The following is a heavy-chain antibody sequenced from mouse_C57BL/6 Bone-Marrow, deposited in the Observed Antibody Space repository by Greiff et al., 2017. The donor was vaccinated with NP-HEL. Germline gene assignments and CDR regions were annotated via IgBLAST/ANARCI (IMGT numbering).Heavy chain of an antibody. CDR2: INPNNGGT. CDR1: GYTFTDYN. CDR3: ARLGTTVVPRGYYYAMDY. D-gene: IGHD1-1*01. Sequence: VQLQQSGPELVKPGASVKIPCKASGYTFTDYNMDWVKQSHGKSLEWIGDINPNNGGTIYNQKFKGKATLTVDKSSSTAYMELRSLTSEDTAVYYCARLGTTVVPRGYYYAMDYWGQGTSVTVSS. J-gene: IGHJ4*01. V-gene: IGHV1-18*01.